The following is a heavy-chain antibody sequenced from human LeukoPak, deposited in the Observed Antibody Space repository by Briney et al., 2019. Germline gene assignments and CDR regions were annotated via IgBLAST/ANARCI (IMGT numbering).Heavy chain of an antibody. CDR2: ISSSSSYI. Sequence: GGSLRLSCAASGFTFSSYSMNWVRQAPGKGLEWVSSISSSSSYIYYADSVKGRFTISRDDSKNTLYLQMNSLRAEDTAVYYCAKDEDHDYGDYYFDSWGQGTLVTVSS. V-gene: IGHV3-21*01. CDR1: GFTFSSYS. CDR3: AKDEDHDYGDYYFDS. D-gene: IGHD4-17*01. J-gene: IGHJ4*02.